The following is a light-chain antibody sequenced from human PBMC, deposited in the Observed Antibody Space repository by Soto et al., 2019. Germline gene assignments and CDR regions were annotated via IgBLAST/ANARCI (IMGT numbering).Light chain of an antibody. CDR3: SSYISRTFVV. CDR1: SGDVGGYNY. Sequence: QSALTQPASVSGSPGQSITISCTGTSGDVGGYNYVSWYQRHPGKAPKLIIYEVSNRPSGVSDRFSAFKSGNTASLTISGLRAEDEDDYYCSSYISRTFVVFGGGTKLTVL. J-gene: IGLJ2*01. V-gene: IGLV2-14*01. CDR2: EVS.